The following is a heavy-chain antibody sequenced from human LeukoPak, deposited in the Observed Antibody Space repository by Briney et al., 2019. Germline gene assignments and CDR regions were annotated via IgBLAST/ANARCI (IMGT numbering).Heavy chain of an antibody. CDR1: GGTFSSYA. Sequence: ASVKVSCKASGGTFSSYAISWVRQAPGQGLEWMGWINPSSGGTNYAQKFQGRVTMTRDTSISAAYMELSRLRSDDTAVYYCARGPIYCGGDCYSGVYYYYMDVWGKGTTVTVSS. D-gene: IGHD2-21*02. CDR3: ARGPIYCGGDCYSGVYYYYMDV. CDR2: INPSSGGT. V-gene: IGHV1-2*02. J-gene: IGHJ6*03.